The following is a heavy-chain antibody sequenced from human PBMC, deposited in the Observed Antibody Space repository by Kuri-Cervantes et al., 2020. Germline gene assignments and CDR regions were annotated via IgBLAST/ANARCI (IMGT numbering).Heavy chain of an antibody. CDR3: TTGINLWF. D-gene: IGHD2-21*01. CDR2: IKSKSDGGTA. Sequence: GGSLRLSCAASGFTFSSYAMHWVRQAPGKGLEWVGRIKSKSDGGTADYVAPVKGRFTISRDDSKNTLYLQMNSLKTEDTAIYYCTTGINLWFWGQGTLVTVSS. V-gene: IGHV3-15*01. CDR1: GFTFSSYA. J-gene: IGHJ4*02.